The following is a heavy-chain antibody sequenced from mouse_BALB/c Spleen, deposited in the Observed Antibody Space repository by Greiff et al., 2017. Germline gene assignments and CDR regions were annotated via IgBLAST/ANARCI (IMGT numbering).Heavy chain of an antibody. CDR3: ARGYGYDPAWFAY. V-gene: IGHV2-6-7*01. CDR2: IWGDGST. Sequence: VKLQESGPGLVAPSQSLSITCTVSGFSLTGYGVNWVRQPPGKGLEWLGMIWGDGSTDYNSALKSRLSISKDNSKSQVFLKMNSLQTDDTARYYCARGYGYDPAWFAYWGQGTLVTVSA. J-gene: IGHJ3*01. D-gene: IGHD2-2*01. CDR1: GFSLTGYG.